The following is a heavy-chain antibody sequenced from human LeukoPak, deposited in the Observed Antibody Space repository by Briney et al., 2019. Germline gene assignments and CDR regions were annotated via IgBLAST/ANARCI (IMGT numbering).Heavy chain of an antibody. V-gene: IGHV4-59*08. D-gene: IGHD6-13*01. J-gene: IGHJ4*02. Sequence: SETLSLTCTVSGGSFNNYYWTWIRQPPGKGLEWIGYVYYSGSPSYNPSLKSRVTISVDTSKNQFSLNLSSVSATDTAVYYCARRRDSSSWNSPFDYWGQGTLVTVSS. CDR2: VYYSGSP. CDR1: GGSFNNYY. CDR3: ARRRDSSSWNSPFDY.